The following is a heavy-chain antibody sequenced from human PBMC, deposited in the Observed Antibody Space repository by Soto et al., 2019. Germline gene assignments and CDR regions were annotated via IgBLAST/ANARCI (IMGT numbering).Heavy chain of an antibody. CDR3: AREGRWLQLGGGFDY. CDR2: IWYDGSNK. D-gene: IGHD5-12*01. Sequence: QVQLVESGGGVVQPGRSLRLSCAASGFTFSSYGMHWVRQAPGKGLEWVAVIWYDGSNKYYADSVKGRFTISRDNSKNTLYLQMNSLRAEDTAVYYCAREGRWLQLGGGFDYWGQGTLVTVSS. J-gene: IGHJ4*02. V-gene: IGHV3-33*01. CDR1: GFTFSSYG.